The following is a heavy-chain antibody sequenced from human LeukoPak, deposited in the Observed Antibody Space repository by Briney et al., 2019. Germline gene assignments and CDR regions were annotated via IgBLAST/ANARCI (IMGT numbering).Heavy chain of an antibody. CDR3: AQDGSSSWSTYYYYGMDV. CDR1: GFXFSSYA. V-gene: IGHV3-23*01. CDR2: IRGSGGST. Sequence: PGGSLRLSCAASGFXFSSYAISWVRQAPGKGLEWVSAIRGSGGSTYYADSVKGRFTISRDNSKNTLYLQMNSLRAEDTAVYYCAQDGSSSWSTYYYYGMDVWGQGTTVTVSS. J-gene: IGHJ6*02. D-gene: IGHD6-13*01.